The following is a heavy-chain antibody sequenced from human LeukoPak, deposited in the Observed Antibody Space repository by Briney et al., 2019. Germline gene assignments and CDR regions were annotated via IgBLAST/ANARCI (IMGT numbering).Heavy chain of an antibody. J-gene: IGHJ4*02. D-gene: IGHD6-6*01. Sequence: GGSLRLSCAASGFTVSSNYMSWVRQAPGKGLEWVSVIYSGGSTYYADSVKGRFTISRDNSKNTLYLQMNSLRAEDTAVYYCARSIAAQFVDYWGQGTLVTVSS. CDR3: ARSIAAQFVDY. V-gene: IGHV3-53*01. CDR2: IYSGGST. CDR1: GFTVSSNY.